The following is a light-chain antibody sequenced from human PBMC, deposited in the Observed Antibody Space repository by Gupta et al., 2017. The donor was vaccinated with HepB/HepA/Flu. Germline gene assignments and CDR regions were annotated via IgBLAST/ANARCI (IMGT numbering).Light chain of an antibody. CDR2: EVS. Sequence: QSALTQPASVSGSPGQSITISWPGTSSDVGGYNYVSWYQQHPGKAPKLMIYEVSNRPSGVSNRFSGSKSGNTASLTISGLQAEDEADYYCSSYTSSSTLEVFGTGTKVTVL. CDR3: SSYTSSSTLEV. J-gene: IGLJ1*01. V-gene: IGLV2-14*01. CDR1: SSDVGGYNY.